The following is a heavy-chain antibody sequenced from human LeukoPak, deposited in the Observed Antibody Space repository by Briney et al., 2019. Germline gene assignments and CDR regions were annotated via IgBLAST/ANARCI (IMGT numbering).Heavy chain of an antibody. J-gene: IGHJ4*02. D-gene: IGHD2-15*01. V-gene: IGHV4-59*12. CDR1: GGSISSYY. CDR3: ARDLSGGSLDY. CDR2: IYYSGST. Sequence: SETLSLTCTVSGGSISSYYWSWIRQPPGKGLEWIGYIYYSGSTNYNPSLKSRVTISVDTSKNQFSLKLSSVTAADTAVYYCARDLSGGSLDYWGQGTLVTVSS.